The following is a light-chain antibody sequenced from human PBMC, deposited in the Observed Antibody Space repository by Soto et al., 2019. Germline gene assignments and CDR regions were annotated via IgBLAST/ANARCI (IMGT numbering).Light chain of an antibody. CDR1: SSNIGNNY. J-gene: IGLJ1*01. CDR2: RND. Sequence: QSVLTQPPSASGTPGQRVTVSCSGSSSNIGNNYVFWYQHLPGTAPKLLIYRNDQRPSGVSDRFSGSKSGTSASLAISGLRSEDEADYYCAGWDDSLSGSYVFGTGTKLTVL. CDR3: AGWDDSLSGSYV. V-gene: IGLV1-47*01.